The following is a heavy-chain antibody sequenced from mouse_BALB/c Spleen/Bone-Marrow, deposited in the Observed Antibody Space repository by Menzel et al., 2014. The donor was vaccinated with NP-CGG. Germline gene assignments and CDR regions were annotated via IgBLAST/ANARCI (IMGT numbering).Heavy chain of an antibody. V-gene: IGHV4-1*02. CDR1: GFDFSRYW. CDR2: INPDSRTI. J-gene: IGHJ2*01. Sequence: EVMLVESGGGLVQPGGSLKLSCAASGFDFSRYWMSWVRQAPGKGLQWIGEINPDSRTINYTPSLKDKFIISRDNAKNTLHLQMSKVRSEDTALYYCARGNYYGHLDYWGQGTTLTVSS. D-gene: IGHD2-1*01. CDR3: ARGNYYGHLDY.